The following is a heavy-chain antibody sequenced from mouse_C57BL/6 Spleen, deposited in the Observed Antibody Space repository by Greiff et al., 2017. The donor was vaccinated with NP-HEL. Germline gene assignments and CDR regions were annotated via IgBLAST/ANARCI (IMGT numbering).Heavy chain of an antibody. V-gene: IGHV1-18*01. CDR3: ARGGVTTVVEDYAMDY. J-gene: IGHJ4*01. CDR2: INPNNGGT. Sequence: VQLQQSGPELVKPGASVKIPCKASGYTFTDYNMDWVKQSHGKSLEWIGDINPNNGGTIYNQKFKGKATLTVDKSSSTAYMELRSLTSEATAVYYCARGGVTTVVEDYAMDYWGKGTSVTVSS. CDR1: GYTFTDYN. D-gene: IGHD1-1*01.